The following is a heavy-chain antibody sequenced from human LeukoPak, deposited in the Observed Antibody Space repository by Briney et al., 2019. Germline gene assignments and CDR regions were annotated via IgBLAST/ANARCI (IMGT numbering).Heavy chain of an antibody. Sequence: PGGSLRLSCAASGFNFSIYSMNWVRQAPGKGLEWVSYITRSSTTIYYADSVKGRFTISRDNAKNSLYLQMNSLRVEDTAVYYCAGGGSFYYGMDVWGQGTSVTVSS. J-gene: IGHJ6*02. V-gene: IGHV3-48*01. CDR3: AGGGSFYYGMDV. CDR1: GFNFSIYS. CDR2: ITRSSTTI.